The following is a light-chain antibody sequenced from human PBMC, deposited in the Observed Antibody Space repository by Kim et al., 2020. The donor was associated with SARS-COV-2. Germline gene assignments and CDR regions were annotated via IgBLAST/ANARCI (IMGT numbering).Light chain of an antibody. Sequence: FVGDRVPITCRASQASGTYLAWFQQKPGRAPKSLIYAASNLHSGVPSKFSGNGSGADFTLTISSLQPEDFATYYCQQYKIYPWTFGRGTKVDIK. CDR1: QASGTY. CDR2: AAS. CDR3: QQYKIYPWT. V-gene: IGKV1-16*02. J-gene: IGKJ1*01.